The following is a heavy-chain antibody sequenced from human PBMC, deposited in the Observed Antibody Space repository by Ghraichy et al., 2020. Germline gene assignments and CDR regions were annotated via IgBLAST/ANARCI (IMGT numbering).Heavy chain of an antibody. D-gene: IGHD3-22*01. CDR2: IYYSGST. CDR1: GGSISSSSYY. J-gene: IGHJ5*02. V-gene: IGHV4-39*01. Sequence: SETLSLTCTVSGGSISSSSYYWGWIRQPPGKGLEWIGSIYYSGSTYYNPSLKSRVTISVDTSKNQFSLKLSSVTAADTAVYYCARPKYYYDSSGSSGFDPWGQGTLVTVSS. CDR3: ARPKYYYDSSGSSGFDP.